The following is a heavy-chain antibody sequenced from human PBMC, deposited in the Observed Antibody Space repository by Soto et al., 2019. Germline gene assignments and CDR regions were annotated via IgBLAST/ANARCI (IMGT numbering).Heavy chain of an antibody. V-gene: IGHV1-46*01. D-gene: IGHD2-21*01. CDR2: INPNGGST. Sequence: QVQLVQSGAEVKKPGASVKISCKASGYTFIHYYIHWVRQAPGQGLEWMAIINPNGGSTNYAQKFQGRVTVTSDTSTTTDSMELNSLESDDTAVYFCARSLLQGDFWGQGTLVTVSS. CDR1: GYTFIHYY. CDR3: ARSLLQGDF. J-gene: IGHJ4*02.